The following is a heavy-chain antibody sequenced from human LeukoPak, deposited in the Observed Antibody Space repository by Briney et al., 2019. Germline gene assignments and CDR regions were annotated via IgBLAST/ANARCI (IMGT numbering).Heavy chain of an antibody. Sequence: HRASVKVSCKASGGTFSSYAISWVRQAPGQGLEWMGGIIPIFGTANYAQKFQGRVTITADESTSTAYMELSSLRSEDTAVYYCARDYVDDIPMIKDYWGQGTLVTVSS. CDR3: ARDYVDDIPMIKDY. D-gene: IGHD2-8*01. J-gene: IGHJ4*02. CDR1: GGTFSSYA. V-gene: IGHV1-69*13. CDR2: IIPIFGTA.